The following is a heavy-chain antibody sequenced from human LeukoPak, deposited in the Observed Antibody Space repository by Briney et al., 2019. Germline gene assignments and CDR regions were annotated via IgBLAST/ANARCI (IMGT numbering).Heavy chain of an antibody. Sequence: GGSLRLSCAASGFTFSSYEMNWVRQAPGKGLEWVSFVSSRGTTIYYADSVKGRFTISRDTAKNSLYLQMNSLRAEDTAVYYCARGGWFSLNWFDPWGQGTLVTVSS. CDR3: ARGGWFSLNWFDP. V-gene: IGHV3-48*03. CDR1: GFTFSSYE. J-gene: IGHJ5*02. D-gene: IGHD3-10*01. CDR2: VSSRGTTI.